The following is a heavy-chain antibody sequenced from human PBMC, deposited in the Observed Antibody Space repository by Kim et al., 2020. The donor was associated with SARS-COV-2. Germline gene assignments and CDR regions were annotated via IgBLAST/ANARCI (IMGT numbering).Heavy chain of an antibody. J-gene: IGHJ6*02. D-gene: IGHD2-15*01. CDR3: TRGRCSGGSCYPPGYYGMDV. CDR1: GSTFGDYA. V-gene: IGHV3-49*03. Sequence: GGSLRLSCTASGSTFGDYAMSWFRQAPGKGLEWVGFIRSKAYGGTTEYAASVKGRFTISRDDSKSIAYLQMNSLKTEDTAVYYCTRGRCSGGSCYPPGYYGMDVWGQGTTVTVSS. CDR2: IRSKAYGGTT.